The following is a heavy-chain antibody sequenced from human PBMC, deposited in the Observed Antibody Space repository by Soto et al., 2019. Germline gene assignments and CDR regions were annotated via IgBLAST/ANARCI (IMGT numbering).Heavy chain of an antibody. CDR3: TTDRVWSSWYRPYGMDV. CDR1: GFTFSNAW. J-gene: IGHJ6*02. CDR2: IKSKTDGGTT. V-gene: IGHV3-15*01. D-gene: IGHD6-13*01. Sequence: EVQLVESGGGLVKPGGSLRLSCAASGFTFSNAWMSWVRQAPGKGLEWVGRIKSKTDGGTTDYAAPVKGRFTISRDDSNNTLYLQRNSLKTEDTAVYYCTTDRVWSSWYRPYGMDVWGQGTTVTVSS.